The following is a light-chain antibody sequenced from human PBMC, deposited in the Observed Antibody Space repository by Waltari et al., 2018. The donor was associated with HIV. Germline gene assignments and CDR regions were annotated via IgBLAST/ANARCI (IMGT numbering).Light chain of an antibody. CDR2: WAS. J-gene: IGKJ4*01. CDR3: QQYYSTPLT. V-gene: IGKV4-1*01. Sequence: DIVMTQSPDSLAVSLGERATINCKSSQSVLYSSNNKNYLAWYQQKQGQPPKLLIYWASSREARVPERCSGSGSGTDFTLTISSLQAEDVAVYYCQQYYSTPLTFGGGTKVEIK. CDR1: QSVLYSSNNKNY.